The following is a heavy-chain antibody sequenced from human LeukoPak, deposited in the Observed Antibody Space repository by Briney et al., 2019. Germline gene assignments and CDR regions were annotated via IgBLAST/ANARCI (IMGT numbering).Heavy chain of an antibody. V-gene: IGHV3-7*01. D-gene: IGHD3-10*01. CDR1: GFNFSRYW. J-gene: IGHJ4*02. CDR2: IKQDGSFI. Sequence: GGFLRLSCAASGFNFSRYWKTWVRQAPGEGLEFVANIKQDGSFINYVDSVKGRFTISRDNAKNSVYLQMNSLRVENTAVYYCAKDRGWTTFDSWGQGTLVAVSS. CDR3: AKDRGWTTFDS.